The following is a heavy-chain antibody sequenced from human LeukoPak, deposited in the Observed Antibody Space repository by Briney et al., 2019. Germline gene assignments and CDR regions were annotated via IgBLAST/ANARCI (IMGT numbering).Heavy chain of an antibody. V-gene: IGHV4-34*01. Sequence: SETLSLTCAVYGGSFSGYYWSWIRQPPGKGLEWIGEINHSGSTNYNPSLKSRVTISVDTSKNQFSLKLSSVTAADTAVYYCASARQPDYWGQGTLVTVSS. D-gene: IGHD5-18*01. CDR2: INHSGST. CDR1: GGSFSGYY. J-gene: IGHJ4*02. CDR3: ASARQPDY.